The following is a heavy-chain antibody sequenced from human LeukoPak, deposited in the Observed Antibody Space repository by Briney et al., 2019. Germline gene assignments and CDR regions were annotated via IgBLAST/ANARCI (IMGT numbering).Heavy chain of an antibody. CDR2: ISGSGGST. V-gene: IGHV3-23*01. Sequence: PGGSLRLSCAASGFTFSSYTMSWVRQAPGKGLEWVSAISGSGGSTYYADSVKGRFTISRDNAKNSLYLQMNSLRAEDTAVYYCARVRDSYGYYYYMDVWGKGTTVTVSS. CDR3: ARVRDSYGYYYYMDV. D-gene: IGHD5-18*01. CDR1: GFTFSSYT. J-gene: IGHJ6*03.